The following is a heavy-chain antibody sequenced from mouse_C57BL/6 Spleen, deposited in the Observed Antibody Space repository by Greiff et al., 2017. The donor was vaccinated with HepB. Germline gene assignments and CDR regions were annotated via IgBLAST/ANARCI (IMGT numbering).Heavy chain of an antibody. V-gene: IGHV1-7*01. CDR3: ARATGYDYDLDY. D-gene: IGHD2-4*01. CDR2: INPSSGYT. Sequence: QVHVKQSGAELAKPGASVKLSCKASGYTFTSYWMHWVNQRPGQGLEWIGYINPSSGYTKYNQKFKDKATLTADKSSSTACMQLSSLTYDDSAVYYCARATGYDYDLDYWGQGTTLTVSS. J-gene: IGHJ2*01. CDR1: GYTFTSYW.